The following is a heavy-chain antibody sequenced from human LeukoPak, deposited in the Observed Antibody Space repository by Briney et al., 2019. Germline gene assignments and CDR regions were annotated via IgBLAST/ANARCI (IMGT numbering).Heavy chain of an antibody. CDR2: IYYSGST. CDR3: ATNSDIVVVPAATPALGY. CDR1: GGSISSGDYY. V-gene: IGHV4-30-4*01. Sequence: PSETLSLTCTVSGGSISSGDYYWSWIRQPPGKGLEWIGYIYYSGSTYYNPSLKSRVTISVDTSKNQFSLKLSSVTAADTAVYYCATNSDIVVVPAATPALGYWGRGTLVTVSS. J-gene: IGHJ4*02. D-gene: IGHD2-2*01.